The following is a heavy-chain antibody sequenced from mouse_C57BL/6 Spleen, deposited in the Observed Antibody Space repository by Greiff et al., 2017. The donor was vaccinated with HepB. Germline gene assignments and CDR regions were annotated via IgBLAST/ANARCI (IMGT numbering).Heavy chain of an antibody. CDR1: GYTFTDYY. J-gene: IGHJ4*01. Sequence: EVQLQQSGPELVKPGASVKISCKASGYTFTDYYMNWVKQSHGKSLEWIGDINPNNGGTSYNQKFKGKATLTVDKSSSTAYMELRSLTSEDSAVYYCARWRYYCSPYYAMDYWGQGTSVTVSS. CDR3: ARWRYYCSPYYAMDY. CDR2: INPNNGGT. V-gene: IGHV1-26*01. D-gene: IGHD1-1*01.